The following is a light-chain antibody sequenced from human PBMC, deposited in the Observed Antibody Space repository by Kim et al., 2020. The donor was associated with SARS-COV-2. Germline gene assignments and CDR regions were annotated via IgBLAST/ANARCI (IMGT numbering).Light chain of an antibody. CDR1: QDISNY. J-gene: IGKJ1*01. CDR3: QQNDNLPWT. V-gene: IGKV1-33*01. Sequence: DIQMTQSPSSLSASVGDRVTITCQASQDISNYLNWYQQKPGKAPKLLIYDASNLETGVPSRFSGSGSGTDFTFTISSLQPEDIATYYWQQNDNLPWTFGQGTKV. CDR2: DAS.